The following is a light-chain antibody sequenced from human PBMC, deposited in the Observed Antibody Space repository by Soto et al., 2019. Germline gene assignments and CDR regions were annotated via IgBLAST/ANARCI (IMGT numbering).Light chain of an antibody. CDR2: GAS. J-gene: IGKJ1*01. CDR1: QSVGSTY. CDR3: QQYGTSPWM. V-gene: IGKV3-20*01. Sequence: IVLTQSPATLRVSPGERATLSCRASQSVGSTYLAWYQQKPGQAPRLLIYGASSRATGIPDRFSGSGSGTDFTLTISRLEPEDFGVYYCQQYGTSPWMFGQGTKVDIK.